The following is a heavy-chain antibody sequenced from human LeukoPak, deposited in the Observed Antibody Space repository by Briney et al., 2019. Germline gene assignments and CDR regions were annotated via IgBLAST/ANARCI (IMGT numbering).Heavy chain of an antibody. CDR3: ARGRIAAANWFDP. CDR1: GYTFTNYG. D-gene: IGHD6-13*01. V-gene: IGHV1-18*01. CDR2: ISASNDNT. J-gene: IGHJ5*02. Sequence: ASVKVSCKASGYTFTNYGISWVRRAPGQGLEWMGWISASNDNTNYAQNLQGRVTMTTDTSTSTAYMELRSLRSDDTAVYYCARGRIAAANWFDPWGQGTLVTVSS.